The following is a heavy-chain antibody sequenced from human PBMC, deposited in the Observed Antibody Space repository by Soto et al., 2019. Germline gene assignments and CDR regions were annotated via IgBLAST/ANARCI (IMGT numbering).Heavy chain of an antibody. CDR1: GFTFDGYA. D-gene: IGHD5-12*01. Sequence: GGSLRLSCAASGFTFDGYAMHWVRQAPGKGLEWVSGISWNSGSIGYADSVKGRFTISRDNAKNSLYLQMNSLRAEDTALYYCAKDIERWLQFYFDYWGQGTLVTVSS. CDR3: AKDIERWLQFYFDY. V-gene: IGHV3-9*01. CDR2: ISWNSGSI. J-gene: IGHJ4*02.